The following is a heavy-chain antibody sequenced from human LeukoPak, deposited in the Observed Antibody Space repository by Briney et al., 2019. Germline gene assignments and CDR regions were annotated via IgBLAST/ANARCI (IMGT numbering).Heavy chain of an antibody. D-gene: IGHD7-27*01. Sequence: ETLSLTCTVSGGSISSYYWSWIRQPPGKGLEWIGYIYYSGSTNYNPSLKSRVTISVDTSKNQFSLKLSSVTAADTAVYYCAGGRKTGDRLFDYWGQGTLVTVSS. J-gene: IGHJ4*02. CDR1: GGSISSYY. CDR3: AGGRKTGDRLFDY. CDR2: IYYSGST. V-gene: IGHV4-59*01.